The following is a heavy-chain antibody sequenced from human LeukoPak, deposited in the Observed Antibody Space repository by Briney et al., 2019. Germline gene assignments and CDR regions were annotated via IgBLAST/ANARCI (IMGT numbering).Heavy chain of an antibody. J-gene: IGHJ4*02. CDR3: AKAFYYDSSGALDY. CDR1: GFTFSSYG. CDR2: ISYDGSNK. Sequence: GRSLRLSCAASGFTFSSYGMHWVRQAPGKGLEWVAVISYDGSNKYYADSVKGRFTISRDNSKNALYLQMNSLRAEDTAVYYCAKAFYYDSSGALDYWGQGTLVTVSS. D-gene: IGHD3-22*01. V-gene: IGHV3-30*18.